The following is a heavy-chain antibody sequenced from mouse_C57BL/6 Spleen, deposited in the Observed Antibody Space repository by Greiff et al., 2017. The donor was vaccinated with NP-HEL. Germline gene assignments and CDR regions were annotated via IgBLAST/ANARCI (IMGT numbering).Heavy chain of an antibody. D-gene: IGHD1-1*01. J-gene: IGHJ1*03. V-gene: IGHV5-16*01. CDR2: INYDGSST. Sequence: EVMLVESEGGLVQPGSSMKLSCTASGFTFSDYYMAWVRQVPEKGLEWVANINYDGSSTYYLDSLKSRFIISRDNAKNILYLQMSSLKSEDTATYYCAREITTVVVPYFDVWGTGTTVTVSS. CDR1: GFTFSDYY. CDR3: AREITTVVVPYFDV.